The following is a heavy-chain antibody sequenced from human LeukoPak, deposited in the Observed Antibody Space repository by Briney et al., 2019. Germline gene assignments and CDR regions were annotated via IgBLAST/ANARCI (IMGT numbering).Heavy chain of an antibody. Sequence: GRSLRLSCAASGFTFSSYSMNWVRQAPGKGLEWVSYISSSSSTIYYADSVKGRFTISRDNAKNSLYLQMNSLRAEDTAVYYCATGSGGIAAAPHDYWGQGTLVTVSS. J-gene: IGHJ4*02. CDR3: ATGSGGIAAAPHDY. D-gene: IGHD6-13*01. CDR2: ISSSSSTI. V-gene: IGHV3-48*04. CDR1: GFTFSSYS.